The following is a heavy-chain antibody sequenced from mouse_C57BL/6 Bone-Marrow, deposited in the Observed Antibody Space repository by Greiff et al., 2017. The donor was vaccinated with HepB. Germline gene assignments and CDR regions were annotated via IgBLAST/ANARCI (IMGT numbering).Heavy chain of an antibody. CDR1: GFSLTSYA. V-gene: IGHV2-9-1*01. Sequence: VMLVESGPGLVAPSQSLSITCTVSGFSLTSYAISWVRQPPGKGLEWLGVIWTGGGTNYNSALKSRLSISKDNSKSQVFLKMNSLQTDDTARYYCARNRKRIYYYGSSYWYFDVWGTGTTVTVSS. CDR3: ARNRKRIYYYGSSYWYFDV. D-gene: IGHD1-1*01. J-gene: IGHJ1*03. CDR2: IWTGGGT.